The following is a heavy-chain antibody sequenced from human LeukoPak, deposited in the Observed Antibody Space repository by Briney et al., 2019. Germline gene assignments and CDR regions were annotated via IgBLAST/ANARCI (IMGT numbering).Heavy chain of an antibody. Sequence: PGGSLRLSCAASQFTFSSYAMSWVRQAPGKGLEWVSAISGSGDSTYYADSVKGRFTISRDNSKNTLYLQMNSLRAEDTAVYYCAKDLTFYYPRVATWFDPWGQGTLVTVSS. D-gene: IGHD2/OR15-2a*01. CDR2: ISGSGDST. J-gene: IGHJ5*02. V-gene: IGHV3-23*01. CDR1: QFTFSSYA. CDR3: AKDLTFYYPRVATWFDP.